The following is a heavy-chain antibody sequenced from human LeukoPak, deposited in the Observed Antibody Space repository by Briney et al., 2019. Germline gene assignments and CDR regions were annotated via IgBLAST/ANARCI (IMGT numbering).Heavy chain of an antibody. J-gene: IGHJ4*02. CDR1: EFTFTTYG. CDR3: ARDWKTNSFDY. CDR2: IYYDGSNI. Sequence: GGSLRLSCAASEFTFTTYGMHWVRQAPVKGLEWVAFIYYDGSNIYYADYVKGRFTISRDISKNTLYLQMDSLRAEDTAIYYCARDWKTNSFDYWGQGTLVTVYS. V-gene: IGHV3-33*01. D-gene: IGHD1-1*01.